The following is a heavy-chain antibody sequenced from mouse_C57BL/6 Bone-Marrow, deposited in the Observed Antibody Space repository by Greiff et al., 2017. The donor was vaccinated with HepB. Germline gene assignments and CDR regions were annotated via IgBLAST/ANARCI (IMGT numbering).Heavy chain of an antibody. V-gene: IGHV1-64*01. Sequence: VQLQQPGAELVKPGASVKLSCKASGYTFTSYWMHWVKQRPGQGLEWIGMIHPNSGSTNYNEKFKSKATLTVDKSSSTAYMQLSSLTSEDSAVYYCARHDYGGYFDYWGQGTTLTVSS. D-gene: IGHD2-4*01. CDR1: GYTFTSYW. CDR3: ARHDYGGYFDY. J-gene: IGHJ2*01. CDR2: IHPNSGST.